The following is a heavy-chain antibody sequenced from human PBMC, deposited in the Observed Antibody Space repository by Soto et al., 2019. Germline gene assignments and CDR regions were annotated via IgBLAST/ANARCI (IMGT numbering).Heavy chain of an antibody. CDR3: AHSGRTAFDY. CDR2: IYWDDDK. D-gene: IGHD5-18*01. Sequence: GLDLEWLALIYWDDDKRYSPSLKSRLTITKDTSKNQVVLTMTNMDPVDTATYYCAHSGRTAFDYWGQGTLVTVSS. J-gene: IGHJ4*02. V-gene: IGHV2-5*02.